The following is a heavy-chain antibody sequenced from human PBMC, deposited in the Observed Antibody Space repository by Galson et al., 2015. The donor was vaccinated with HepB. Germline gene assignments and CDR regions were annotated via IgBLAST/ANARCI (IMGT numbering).Heavy chain of an antibody. J-gene: IGHJ4*02. Sequence: SLRLSCAASGFTFSNYAMSWVRQAPGKGLEWVSTISGSGGSTYYADSVKGRFTISRDNSKNTLYLQMNSLRAEDTAVYFCARGGPGGYYGSGTYHDYWGQGTLVTVSS. V-gene: IGHV3-23*01. CDR3: ARGGPGGYYGSGTYHDY. CDR1: GFTFSNYA. D-gene: IGHD3-10*01. CDR2: ISGSGGST.